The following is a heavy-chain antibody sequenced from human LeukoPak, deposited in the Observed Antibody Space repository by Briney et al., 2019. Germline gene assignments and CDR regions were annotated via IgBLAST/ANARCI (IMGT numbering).Heavy chain of an antibody. CDR1: GFTFSNYW. Sequence: GGSLRLSCAASGFTFSNYWMTWVRQAPTKGLEWVVSINEDGSDKYYVDSVKGRFTMSRDNGKNSLYLQMSSLRAEDTALYYCARDTYRFDDFWGQGTLVTVSS. V-gene: IGHV3-7*01. J-gene: IGHJ4*02. CDR2: INEDGSDK. CDR3: ARDTYRFDDF. D-gene: IGHD3-16*01.